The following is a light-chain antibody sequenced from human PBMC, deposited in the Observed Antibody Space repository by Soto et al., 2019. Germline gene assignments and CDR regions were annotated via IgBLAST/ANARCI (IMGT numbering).Light chain of an antibody. CDR1: QILLYNNTYNY. CDR2: FGS. Sequence: EIVMTQSQLTLPVPPGEQASISCRPIQILLYNNTYNYLDWYVQKPGQSPQLLIYFGSNRAPGVPDRFSGSGSGTDFTLKINRVEAEDVGTYYCMQALQSLTFGQGTRLEIK. V-gene: IGKV2-28*01. CDR3: MQALQSLT. J-gene: IGKJ5*01.